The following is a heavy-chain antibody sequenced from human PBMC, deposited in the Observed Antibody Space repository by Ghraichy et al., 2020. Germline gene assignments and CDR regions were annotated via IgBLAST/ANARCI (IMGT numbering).Heavy chain of an antibody. CDR2: MYHDGHT. CDR3: ASRAGDTPNYYNAMDV. V-gene: IGHV4-38-2*02. J-gene: IGHJ6*02. D-gene: IGHD1-26*01. CDR1: GGSINSLYY. Sequence: SETLFLTCTVSGGSINSLYYWGWIRQSPGKGLEWIGSMYHDGHTYYSPSIKSRVTISVDMSKKQFSLKVDSVTATDTAVYFCASRAGDTPNYYNAMDVWGQGTTVTVSS.